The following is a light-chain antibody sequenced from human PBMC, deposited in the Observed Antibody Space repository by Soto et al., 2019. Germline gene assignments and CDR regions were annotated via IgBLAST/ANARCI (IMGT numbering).Light chain of an antibody. Sequence: QTVVTQEPSLTVSPGGTVPLTCGSSTGSVTSGHYPYWFQQKPGQAPRTLIYDTSNKHSWTPARFSGSLLGGKAALTLSGAQPEDEAEYYCLLTYSGARVFGTGTKVTVL. J-gene: IGLJ1*01. V-gene: IGLV7-46*01. CDR2: DTS. CDR3: LLTYSGARV. CDR1: TGSVTSGHY.